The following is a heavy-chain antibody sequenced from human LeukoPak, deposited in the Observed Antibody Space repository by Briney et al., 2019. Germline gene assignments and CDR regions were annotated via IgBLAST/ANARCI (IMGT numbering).Heavy chain of an antibody. D-gene: IGHD3-10*01. CDR3: ARGAHYYYGSGSYYNNRGRYYYYGMDV. J-gene: IGHJ6*02. V-gene: IGHV4-34*01. CDR1: GGSFSGYY. CDR2: INHSGST. Sequence: SETLSLTCAVYGGSFSGYYWSWIRQPPGKGLEWIGEINHSGSTNYNPSLKNRVTISVDTSKNQFSLKLSSVTAADTAVYYCARGAHYYYGSGSYYNNRGRYYYYGMDVWGQGTTVTVSS.